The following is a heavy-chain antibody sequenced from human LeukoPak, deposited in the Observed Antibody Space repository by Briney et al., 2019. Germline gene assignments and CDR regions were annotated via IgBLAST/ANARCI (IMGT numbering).Heavy chain of an antibody. V-gene: IGHV4-34*01. CDR2: INHSGST. J-gene: IGHJ5*02. CDR1: GGSFSGYY. CDR3: ASIQTYNWFDP. Sequence: SETLSFTCAVYGGSFSGYYWSWIRQPPGKGLEWIGEINHSGSTNYNPSLKSRVTISVDTSKNQFSLKLSSVTAADTAVYYCASIQTYNWFDPWGQGTLVTVSS.